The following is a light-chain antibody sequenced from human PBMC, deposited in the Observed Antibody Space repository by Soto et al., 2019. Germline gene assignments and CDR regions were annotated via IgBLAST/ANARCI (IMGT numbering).Light chain of an antibody. Sequence: EIVMTQSPATLSVSPGGSATLSCRASQHVSSNFAWCRQKPGQAPTLLIYRASTRAIGIPARFSGSGSGTEFTLTISSLQSEDFAVYYCQQYNNWPYTFGQGTKLEIK. V-gene: IGKV3-15*01. CDR1: QHVSSN. J-gene: IGKJ2*01. CDR2: RAS. CDR3: QQYNNWPYT.